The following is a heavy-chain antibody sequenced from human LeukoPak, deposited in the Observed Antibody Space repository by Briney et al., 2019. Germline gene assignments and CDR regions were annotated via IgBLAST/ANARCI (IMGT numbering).Heavy chain of an antibody. CDR3: ATPGVVPAATRGP. D-gene: IGHD2-2*01. Sequence: GGSLRLSCAASGFTFSSYSMNWVRQAPGKGLVWISYISRTSSAIYYADSVKGRFTISRDNAKNTLYLQMNSLRAEDTAVYYCATPGVVPAATRGPWGQGTLVTVSS. CDR2: ISRTSSAI. V-gene: IGHV3-48*01. J-gene: IGHJ5*02. CDR1: GFTFSSYS.